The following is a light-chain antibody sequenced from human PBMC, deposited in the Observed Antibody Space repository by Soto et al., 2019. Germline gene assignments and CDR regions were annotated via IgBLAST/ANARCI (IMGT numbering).Light chain of an antibody. J-gene: IGKJ1*01. CDR1: QSVSSN. Sequence: EIVMTESPATLSVTPGARATLSGRASQSVSSNLAWYQQKRGQAPRLLIYGASTRATGIPARFSGSGSGTEFTLTISRLQPEDVETYFCLQVRLYPWTFGQGTKVDIK. CDR3: LQVRLYPWT. CDR2: GAS. V-gene: IGKV3-15*01.